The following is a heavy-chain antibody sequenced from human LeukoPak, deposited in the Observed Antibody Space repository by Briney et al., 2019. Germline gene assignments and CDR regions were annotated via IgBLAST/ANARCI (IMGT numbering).Heavy chain of an antibody. CDR1: GFTFSTYS. Sequence: PGGSLRLSCVASGFTFSTYSMNWVRQAPGKGLEWVSFISTSSNYIYYADSVKGRFTISRDNAKNSLYLQMNSLRAEDTAVYYCARDNWIEAHYFDYWGQGTLDTVSS. CDR3: ARDNWIEAHYFDY. D-gene: IGHD1-20*01. V-gene: IGHV3-21*01. CDR2: ISTSSNYI. J-gene: IGHJ4*02.